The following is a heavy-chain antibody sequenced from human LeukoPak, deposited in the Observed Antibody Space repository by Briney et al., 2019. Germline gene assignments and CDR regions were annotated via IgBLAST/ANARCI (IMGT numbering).Heavy chain of an antibody. CDR2: IKQDGSEK. V-gene: IGHV3-7*01. CDR1: EFTFSSYW. D-gene: IGHD3-10*01. Sequence: GGSLRLSCAASEFTFSSYWMSWVRQAPGKGLEWVANIKQDGSEKYYVDSVKGRFTISRDNAKNSLYLQMNSLRAEDTAVYYCARARGFFDYWGQGTLVTVSS. J-gene: IGHJ4*02. CDR3: ARARGFFDY.